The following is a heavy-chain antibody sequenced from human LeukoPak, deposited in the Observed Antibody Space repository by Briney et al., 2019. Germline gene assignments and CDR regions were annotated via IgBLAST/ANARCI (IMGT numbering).Heavy chain of an antibody. Sequence: SETLSLTCTVSGGSISSYYWSWIRQPPGKGLEWIGYIYYSGSAYYNPSLKSRVTISVDTSKNQFSLKLSSVTAADTAVYYCARDFYAEGLDYYTDVWGKGTTVTVSS. CDR1: GGSISSYY. CDR2: IYYSGSA. J-gene: IGHJ6*03. V-gene: IGHV4-59*12. CDR3: ARDFYAEGLDYYTDV. D-gene: IGHD2/OR15-2a*01.